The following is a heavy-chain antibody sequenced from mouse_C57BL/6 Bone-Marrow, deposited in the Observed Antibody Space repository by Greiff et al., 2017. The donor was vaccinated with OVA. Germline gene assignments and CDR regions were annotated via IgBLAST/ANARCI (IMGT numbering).Heavy chain of an antibody. CDR2: IRSKSNNYAT. V-gene: IGHV10-1*01. CDR1: GFSFNTYA. D-gene: IGHD2-12*01. J-gene: IGHJ3*01. CDR3: VSPFHYSRLAWFAY. Sequence: EVQRVESGGGLVQPKGSLKLSCAASGFSFNTYAMNWVRQAPGKGLEWVARIRSKSNNYATYYADSVKDRFTISRDDSESMLYLQMNNLKTEDTAMYYCVSPFHYSRLAWFAYWGQGTLVTVSA.